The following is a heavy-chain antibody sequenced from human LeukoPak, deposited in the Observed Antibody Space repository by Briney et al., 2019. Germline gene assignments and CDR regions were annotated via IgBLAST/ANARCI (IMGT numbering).Heavy chain of an antibody. CDR3: ARTRDIVATIPSYSCGWYRDPYFDY. D-gene: IGHD5-12*01. CDR2: ISAYNGNT. Sequence: ASVKVSCKASGYTFTSYGIIWVRQAPGQGLEWMGWISAYNGNTNYAQKLQGRVTMTTDTSTSTAYMELRSLRSDDTAVYYCARTRDIVATIPSYSCGWYRDPYFDYWGQGTLVTVSS. J-gene: IGHJ4*02. CDR1: GYTFTSYG. V-gene: IGHV1-18*01.